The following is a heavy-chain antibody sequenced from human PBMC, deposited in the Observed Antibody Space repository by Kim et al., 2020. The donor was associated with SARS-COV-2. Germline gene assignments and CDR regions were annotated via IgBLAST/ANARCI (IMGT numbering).Heavy chain of an antibody. CDR3: ARGRRDSSGYPIPNTYYYYYYGMDV. V-gene: IGHV1-69*13. CDR1: GGTFSSYA. CDR2: IIPIFGTA. J-gene: IGHJ6*02. D-gene: IGHD3-22*01. Sequence: SVKVSCKASGGTFSSYAISWVRQAPGQGLEWMGGIIPIFGTANYAQKFQGRVTITADESTSTAYMELSSLRSEDTAVYYCARGRRDSSGYPIPNTYYYYYYGMDVWDQGTTVTVSS.